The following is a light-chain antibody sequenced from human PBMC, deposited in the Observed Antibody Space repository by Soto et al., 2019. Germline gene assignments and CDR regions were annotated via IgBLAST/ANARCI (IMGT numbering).Light chain of an antibody. CDR3: QLWDFSSDLI. CDR1: NLGSKS. V-gene: IGLV3-21*02. CDR2: DDS. Sequence: SYVLTQPPSVSVAPGQTATIPCRANNLGSKSVHWYQQKPGQAPVLVVSDDSDRPPGLPARSSGSNSGNTSTLTISRVEAGDEDDYYYQLWDFSSDLIFGGGTKLTVL. J-gene: IGLJ2*01.